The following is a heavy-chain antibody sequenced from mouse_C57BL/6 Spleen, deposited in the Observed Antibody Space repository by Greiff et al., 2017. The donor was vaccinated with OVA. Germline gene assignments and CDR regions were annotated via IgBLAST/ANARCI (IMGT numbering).Heavy chain of an antibody. CDR3: ARDGTGTKAMDY. D-gene: IGHD4-1*01. Sequence: DVKLVESEGGLVQPGSSMKLSCTASGFTFSDYYMAWVRQVPEKGLEWVANINYDGSSTYYLDSLKSRFIISRDNAKNILYLQMSSLKSEDTATYYCARDGTGTKAMDYWGQGTSVTVSS. J-gene: IGHJ4*01. V-gene: IGHV5-16*01. CDR1: GFTFSDYY. CDR2: INYDGSST.